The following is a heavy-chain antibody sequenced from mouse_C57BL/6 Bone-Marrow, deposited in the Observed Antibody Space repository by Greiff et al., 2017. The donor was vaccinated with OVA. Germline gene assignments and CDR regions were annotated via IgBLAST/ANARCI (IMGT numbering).Heavy chain of an antibody. J-gene: IGHJ4*01. CDR3: TRVGDGYYDAMDY. V-gene: IGHV5-9-1*02. D-gene: IGHD2-3*01. Sequence: EVKLQESGEGLVKPGGSLKLSCAASGFTFSSYAMSWVRQTPEKRLEWVAYISSGGDYIYYADTVKGRFTISRDNARNTLYLQMSSLKSEDTAMYYCTRVGDGYYDAMDYWGQGTSVTVSS. CDR1: GFTFSSYA. CDR2: ISSGGDYI.